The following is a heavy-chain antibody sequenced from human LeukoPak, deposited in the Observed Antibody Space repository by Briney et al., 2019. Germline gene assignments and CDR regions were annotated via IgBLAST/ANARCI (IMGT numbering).Heavy chain of an antibody. Sequence: NPSETLSLTCAVSGGSISSGGYSWSWIRQPPGKGLEWIGYIYHSGSTYYNPSLKSRVTISVVRSKNQFSLKLSSVTAADTAVYYCARGAGYSNWFDPWGQGTLVTVSS. J-gene: IGHJ5*02. D-gene: IGHD3-9*01. CDR3: ARGAGYSNWFDP. CDR2: IYHSGST. V-gene: IGHV4-30-2*01. CDR1: GGSISSGGYS.